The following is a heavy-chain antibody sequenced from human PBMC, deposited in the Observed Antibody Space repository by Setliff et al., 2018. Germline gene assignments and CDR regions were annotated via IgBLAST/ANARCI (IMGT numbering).Heavy chain of an antibody. V-gene: IGHV4-38-2*02. CDR1: GYSIGSDYL. Sequence: SETLSLTCRVSGYSIGSDYLWAWVRQPPGKGLEWVATIKHGGTTYYNPSLRSRVIISVDASKNAFSLKLSSVTAADTAVYYCARVRYVFWSGSIDYWGQGTLVTV. D-gene: IGHD3-3*01. J-gene: IGHJ4*02. CDR3: ARVRYVFWSGSIDY. CDR2: IKHGGTT.